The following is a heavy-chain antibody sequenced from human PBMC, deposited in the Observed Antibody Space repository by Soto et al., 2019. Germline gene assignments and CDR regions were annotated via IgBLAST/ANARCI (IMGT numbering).Heavy chain of an antibody. CDR1: GYTFTSYA. CDR3: ARARFGEYYGMDV. Sequence: QVQLVQSGAEVKKPGASVKVSCKASGYTFTSYAMHWVRQAPGQRLEWMGWINAGNGNTKYSQKFQGRVTITRDTSASTAYMEVSSLRSEDTAVYYWARARFGEYYGMDVWGQGTTVTVSS. J-gene: IGHJ6*02. D-gene: IGHD3-10*01. V-gene: IGHV1-3*01. CDR2: INAGNGNT.